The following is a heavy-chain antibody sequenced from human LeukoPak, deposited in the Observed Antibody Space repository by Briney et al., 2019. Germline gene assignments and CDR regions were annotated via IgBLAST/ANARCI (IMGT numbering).Heavy chain of an antibody. CDR1: GYTFTSYG. J-gene: IGHJ4*02. Sequence: ASVKVSCKASGYTFTSYGISWVRQAPGQGLEWMGWISTYNGNTNYAQKLQGRVTMTTDTSTSTAYMELRSLRSDDTAVYYCARDSPRKPTTVSDYWGQGTLVTVSS. CDR2: ISTYNGNT. D-gene: IGHD4-17*01. V-gene: IGHV1-18*01. CDR3: ARDSPRKPTTVSDY.